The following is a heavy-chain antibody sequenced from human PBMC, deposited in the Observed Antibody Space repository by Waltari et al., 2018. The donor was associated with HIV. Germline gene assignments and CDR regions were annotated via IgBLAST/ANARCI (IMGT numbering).Heavy chain of an antibody. CDR3: ARREATVVRGVYYYGMDV. D-gene: IGHD3-10*01. CDR1: GFTFRSYW. CDR2: IHSDGSST. J-gene: IGHJ6*02. V-gene: IGHV3-74*01. Sequence: EVQLVESGGGLVQPGGSLRLSCAASGFTFRSYWMHWVRQAPGKGLVWVARIHSDGSSTSYADFVKGLFTISRDNAKNTLYLQMNSLRAEDTAVYYCARREATVVRGVYYYGMDVWGQGTTVTVSS.